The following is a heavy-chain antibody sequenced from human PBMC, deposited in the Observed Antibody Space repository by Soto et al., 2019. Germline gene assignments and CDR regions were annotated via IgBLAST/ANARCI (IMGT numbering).Heavy chain of an antibody. D-gene: IGHD6-13*01. V-gene: IGHV3-23*01. CDR1: GFTFSSYA. CDR3: AKVNGYSSSWFEFDY. J-gene: IGHJ4*02. Sequence: EVQLLESGAGLVQPGGSLRLYCAASGFTFSSYAMSWVRQAPGKGLEWVSAISGSGGSTYYADSVKGRFTISRDNSKNTLYLQMNSLRAEDTAVYYCAKVNGYSSSWFEFDYWGQGTLVTVSS. CDR2: ISGSGGST.